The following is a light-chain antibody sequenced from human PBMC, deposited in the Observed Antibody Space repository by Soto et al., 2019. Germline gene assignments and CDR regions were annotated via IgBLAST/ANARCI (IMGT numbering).Light chain of an antibody. V-gene: IGKV1-9*01. J-gene: IGKJ3*01. CDR1: QGISSF. CDR2: AAS. CDR3: QQLNTDPFT. Sequence: DIQLTQSPSFLSASVGDRVTITCRASQGISSFLAWYQQKPGKAPKLLIYAASTLQSGVPSRFSGSGSGTDFTLTISSLQPEDFATYYCQQLNTDPFTFGPGTKVDI.